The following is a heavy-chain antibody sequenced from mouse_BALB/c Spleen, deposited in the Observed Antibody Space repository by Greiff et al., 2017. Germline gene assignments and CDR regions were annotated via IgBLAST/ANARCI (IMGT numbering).Heavy chain of an antibody. CDR2: ISDGGSYT. V-gene: IGHV5-4*02. D-gene: IGHD1-1*01. CDR3: ARGEGITTVVAPTGD. CDR1: GFTFSDYY. Sequence: EVQRVESGGGLVKPGGSLKLSCAASGFTFSDYYMYWVRQTPEKRLEWVATISDGGSYTYYPDSVKGRFTISRDNAKNNLYLQMSSLKSEDTAMYYCARGEGITTVVAPTGDWGQGTTLTVSA. J-gene: IGHJ2*01.